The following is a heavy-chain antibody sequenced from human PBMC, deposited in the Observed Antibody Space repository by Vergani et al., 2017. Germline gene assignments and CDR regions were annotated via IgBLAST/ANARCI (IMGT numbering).Heavy chain of an antibody. V-gene: IGHV3-15*01. Sequence: EVQLVESGGGLVKPGGSLRLSCAASGFTFSNAWMSWVRQAPGKGLEWVGRIKSKTDGGTKDYAAPVKGRFTISRDDSKNTLYLQMNSLKTEDTAVYYCTTDLIAVAGVDYWGQGTLVTVSS. CDR2: IKSKTDGGTK. CDR1: GFTFSNAW. CDR3: TTDLIAVAGVDY. J-gene: IGHJ4*02. D-gene: IGHD6-19*01.